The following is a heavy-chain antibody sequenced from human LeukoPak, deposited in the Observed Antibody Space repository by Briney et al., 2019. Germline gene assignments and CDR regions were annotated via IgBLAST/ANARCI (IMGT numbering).Heavy chain of an antibody. V-gene: IGHV1-18*01. CDR2: ISVYNGNT. J-gene: IGHJ4*02. CDR1: GYTFTNYG. Sequence: ASVKVSCKASGYTFTNYGISWVRQAPGQGLEWMGWISVYNGNTNYAQKFQGSVTMTTDTSTSTAYMELRSLRSDDTAVYYCAEDISHRYNYDSSGYYLLFDYWGQGTLVTVSS. D-gene: IGHD3-22*01. CDR3: AEDISHRYNYDSSGYYLLFDY.